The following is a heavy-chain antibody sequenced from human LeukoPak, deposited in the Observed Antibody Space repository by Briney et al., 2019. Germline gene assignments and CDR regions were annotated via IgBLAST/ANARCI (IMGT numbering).Heavy chain of an antibody. J-gene: IGHJ3*02. D-gene: IGHD4-17*01. CDR2: ISSSSSYI. Sequence: PGGSLRLSCAASGFTFSSYSMNWVRQAPGKGLEWVSSISSSSSYIYYADSVKGRFTISRDNAKNSLYLQMNSLRAEDTAVYYCASPQPRGDYARWAFDIWGQGTMVTVSS. CDR1: GFTFSSYS. CDR3: ASPQPRGDYARWAFDI. V-gene: IGHV3-21*01.